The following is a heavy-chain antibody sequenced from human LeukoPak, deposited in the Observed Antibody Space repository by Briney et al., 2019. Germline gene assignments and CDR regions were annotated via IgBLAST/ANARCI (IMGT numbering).Heavy chain of an antibody. CDR3: AKDNRPRGAAHSDY. V-gene: IGHV4-59*01. Sequence: SETLSLTCTVSGGSISSYYWSWIRQPPGKGLEWIGYIYYSGSTNYNPSLKSRVTISVDTSKNQFSLKLSSVTAADTAVYYCAKDNRPRGAAHSDYWGQGTLVTVSS. CDR1: GGSISSYY. D-gene: IGHD3-10*01. J-gene: IGHJ4*02. CDR2: IYYSGST.